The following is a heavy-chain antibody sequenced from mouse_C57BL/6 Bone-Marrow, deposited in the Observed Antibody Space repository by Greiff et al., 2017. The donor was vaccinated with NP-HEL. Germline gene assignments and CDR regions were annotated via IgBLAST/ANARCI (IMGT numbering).Heavy chain of an antibody. Sequence: VKLVESDAELVKPGASVKISCKVSGYTFTDHTIHWMKQRPEQGLEWIGYIYPRDGSTKYNEKFKGKATLTADKSSSTAYMQLNSLTSEDSAVYFCAREGNYGYVSYYFDYWGQGTTLTVSS. CDR1: GYTFTDHT. CDR3: AREGNYGYVSYYFDY. D-gene: IGHD2-2*01. J-gene: IGHJ2*01. V-gene: IGHV1-78*01. CDR2: IYPRDGST.